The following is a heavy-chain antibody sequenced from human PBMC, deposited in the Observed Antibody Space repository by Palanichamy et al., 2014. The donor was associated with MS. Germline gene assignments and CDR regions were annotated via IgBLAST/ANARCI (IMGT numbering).Heavy chain of an antibody. J-gene: IGHJ4*02. CDR3: ATQVTAAAVDY. CDR2: ISGSGGSR. CDR1: GFTFSSYA. D-gene: IGHD6-13*01. V-gene: IGHV3-23*01. Sequence: EVQLLESGGGLVQPGGSLRLPCAASGFTFSSYAMSWVRQAPEKGLEWVSAISGSGGSRYYADSVRGRFTISRDNAKNTLYPQMNSLRAEDTAVYYCATQVTAAAVDYWGQGTLVTVSS.